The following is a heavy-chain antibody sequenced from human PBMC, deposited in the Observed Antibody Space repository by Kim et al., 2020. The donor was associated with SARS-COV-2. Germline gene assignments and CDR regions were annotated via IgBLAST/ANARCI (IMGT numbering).Heavy chain of an antibody. J-gene: IGHJ4*02. V-gene: IGHV3-23*01. D-gene: IGHD3-22*01. Sequence: VKARLTTAKENSKNTLYLQMNSLRAEDTAVYYCAKGAPSMIVVVTNYFDYWGQGTLVTVSS. CDR3: AKGAPSMIVVVTNYFDY.